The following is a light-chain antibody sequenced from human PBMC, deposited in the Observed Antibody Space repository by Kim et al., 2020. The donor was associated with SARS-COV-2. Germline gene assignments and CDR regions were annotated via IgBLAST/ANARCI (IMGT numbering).Light chain of an antibody. CDR3: QQYGSSLTWT. J-gene: IGKJ1*01. V-gene: IGKV3-20*01. CDR1: QSVSSSY. CDR2: GAS. Sequence: EIVLTQSPGTLSLSPGERATHSCRASQSVSSSYLAWYQQKPGQAPRLLIYGASSRATGIPDRFSGSGSGTDCTLTISRLEPEDFAVYYCQQYGSSLTWTFGQGTKVDIK.